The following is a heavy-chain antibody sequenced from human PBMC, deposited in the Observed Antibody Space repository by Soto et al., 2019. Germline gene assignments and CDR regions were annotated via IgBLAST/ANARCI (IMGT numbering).Heavy chain of an antibody. J-gene: IGHJ4*02. CDR2: IYYSGST. V-gene: IGHV4-39*01. CDR3: ARRYLRGNYYFDY. CDR1: GGSISSSSYY. Sequence: QLQLQESGPGLVKPSETLSLTCTVSGGSISSSSYYWGWIRQPPGKGLEWIGSIYYSGSTYYNPSLKSRVTITVDTSKNQFSLKLSSVTAADTAVYYCARRYLRGNYYFDYWGQGTLVTVSS. D-gene: IGHD3-3*01.